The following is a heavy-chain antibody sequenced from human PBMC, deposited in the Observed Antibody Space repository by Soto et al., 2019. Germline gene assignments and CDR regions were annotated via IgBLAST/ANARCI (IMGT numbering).Heavy chain of an antibody. V-gene: IGHV1-18*01. J-gene: IGHJ4*02. Sequence: QVQLVQSGAEVKKPGASVKVSCKASGYTFTSYSITWVRHAPVQGLEWMGWISAHNGNTKYAQKLQGRVTMTTDTSTSTAYMEVRSLRSDDTAVYYCASDTGMALPDAWGQGTLVTVSS. CDR3: ASDTGMALPDA. CDR2: ISAHNGNT. CDR1: GYTFTSYS. D-gene: IGHD5-18*01.